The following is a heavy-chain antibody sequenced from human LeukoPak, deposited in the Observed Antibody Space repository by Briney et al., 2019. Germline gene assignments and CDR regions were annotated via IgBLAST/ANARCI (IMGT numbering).Heavy chain of an antibody. Sequence: SETLSLTCTVSGDSISTSNSYWGWIRQPPGKGLEWIGSIYYSGSTYYNPSLKSRVTISVDTSKNQFSLKLSSVTAADTAVYYCARILRITMVRGPGARFDPWGQGTLVTVSS. CDR3: ARILRITMVRGPGARFDP. D-gene: IGHD3-10*01. J-gene: IGHJ5*02. CDR2: IYYSGST. V-gene: IGHV4-39*07. CDR1: GDSISTSNSY.